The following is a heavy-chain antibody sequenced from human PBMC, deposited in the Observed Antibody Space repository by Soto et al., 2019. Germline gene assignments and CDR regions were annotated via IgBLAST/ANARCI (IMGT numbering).Heavy chain of an antibody. J-gene: IGHJ6*02. D-gene: IGHD6-19*01. CDR1: GGSISSYY. Sequence: SETLSLTCTVSGGSISSYYWSWIRQPPGKGLEWIGYIYYSGSTDYDPSLKSRVTISVDTSKNQFSLKLSSVTAADTAVYYCARGIEGWYQGRYYYGMDVWGQGTTVTVSS. V-gene: IGHV4-59*01. CDR2: IYYSGST. CDR3: ARGIEGWYQGRYYYGMDV.